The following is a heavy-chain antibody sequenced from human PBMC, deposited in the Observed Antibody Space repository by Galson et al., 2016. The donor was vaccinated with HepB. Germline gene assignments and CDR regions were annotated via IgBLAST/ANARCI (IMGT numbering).Heavy chain of an antibody. D-gene: IGHD2-15*01. CDR3: AREIVYLQSYYFDY. V-gene: IGHV1-18*01. Sequence: SVKVSCKASGYTFTNYAITWVRQAPGQGLEWMGWISTYNGKANYAQKLQGRVTMTTDTSRNTAYMELGSLRSDDTAVYYCAREIVYLQSYYFDYWGQGTLVTVSS. J-gene: IGHJ4*02. CDR2: ISTYNGKA. CDR1: GYTFTNYA.